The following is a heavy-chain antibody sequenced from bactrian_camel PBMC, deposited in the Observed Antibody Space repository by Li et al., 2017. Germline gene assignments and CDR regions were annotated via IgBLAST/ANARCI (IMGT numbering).Heavy chain of an antibody. J-gene: IGHJ4*01. CDR2: LYPGGHRE. D-gene: IGHD3*01. CDR3: APDHRGWYCDGGFGFSEYRY. CDR1: AWTNLDVWA. V-gene: IGHV3S36*01. Sequence: DVQLVESGGGSVQPGGSLRLSCVASAWTNLDVWAVGWFRQAPGEEREGVASLYPGGHREYYADSVKGRFTISQGNEKNTMFLQMNSLEPEDTAMYYCAPDHRGWYCDGGFGFSEYRYWGQGTQVTVS.